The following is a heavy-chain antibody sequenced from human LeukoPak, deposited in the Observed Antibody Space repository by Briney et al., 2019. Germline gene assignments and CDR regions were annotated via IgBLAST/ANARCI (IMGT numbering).Heavy chain of an antibody. CDR2: ISAYNGNT. V-gene: IGHV1-18*01. CDR3: ARGSITIFGVVIRAPYRGDSFDP. CDR1: GYTFTSYG. J-gene: IGHJ5*02. Sequence: ASVKLSCKASGYTFTSYGISWVRQAPGQGLEWMGWISAYNGNTNYAQKLQGRVTMTTDTSTSTAYMELRSLRSDDTAVYYCARGSITIFGVVIRAPYRGDSFDPWGQGTLVTVSS. D-gene: IGHD3-3*01.